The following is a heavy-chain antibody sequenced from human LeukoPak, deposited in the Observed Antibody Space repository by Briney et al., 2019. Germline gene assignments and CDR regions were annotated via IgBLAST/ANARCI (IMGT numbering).Heavy chain of an antibody. J-gene: IGHJ6*03. D-gene: IGHD3-22*01. Sequence: GASVKVSCKASGYTFTSYGISWVRQAPGQGLEWMGWISAYNGNTNYAQKLQGRVTMTTDTSTSTAYMELRSLRSDDTAVYYCARARDSSGYPYYYYTDVWGKGTTVTVSS. CDR2: ISAYNGNT. V-gene: IGHV1-18*01. CDR3: ARARDSSGYPYYYYTDV. CDR1: GYTFTSYG.